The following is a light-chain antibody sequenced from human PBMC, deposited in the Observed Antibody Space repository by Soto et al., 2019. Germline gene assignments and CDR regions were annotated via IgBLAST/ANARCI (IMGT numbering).Light chain of an antibody. Sequence: EIVLTQSPGTLSLSPGGRATLSCRASQSVSRNYVAWYQQEPGQSPRLLIYGASNRASGIPDRFSGSASGADFTLSVASLEPEDFEMYYCQQYGSTPLTFGGGTKVEIK. CDR2: GAS. CDR3: QQYGSTPLT. V-gene: IGKV3-20*01. CDR1: QSVSRNY. J-gene: IGKJ4*01.